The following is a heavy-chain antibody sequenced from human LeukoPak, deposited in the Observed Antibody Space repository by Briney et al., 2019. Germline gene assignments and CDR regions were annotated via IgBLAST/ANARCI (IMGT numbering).Heavy chain of an antibody. CDR1: GDSISSDDYY. CDR3: ARDDSSGYYYVGAFDI. Sequence: SETLSLTCTVSGDSISSDDYYWSWIRQPAGKGLEWIGRFSASGNSNYNPSLKSRLTISVDRSKNQFSLKLTSVTAADTAVYYCARDDSSGYYYVGAFDIWGQGTMVTVSS. CDR2: FSASGNS. V-gene: IGHV4-61*02. J-gene: IGHJ3*02. D-gene: IGHD3-22*01.